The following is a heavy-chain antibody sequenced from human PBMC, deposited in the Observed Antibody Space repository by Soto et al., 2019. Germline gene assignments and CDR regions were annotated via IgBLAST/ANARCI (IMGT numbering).Heavy chain of an antibody. CDR3: AKSHVGTMATFDN. J-gene: IGHJ4*02. V-gene: IGHV3-23*01. D-gene: IGHD3-10*01. CDR2: ISEGGFAT. Sequence: PGGSLRLSCVASGLTFSGHAMRWVRQAPGKGLEWVAGISEGGFATYYADSVKGRFTISRDNSENTLYLQMNGLRVEDTAIYYCAKSHVGTMATFDNWGRGTEVTVSS. CDR1: GLTFSGHA.